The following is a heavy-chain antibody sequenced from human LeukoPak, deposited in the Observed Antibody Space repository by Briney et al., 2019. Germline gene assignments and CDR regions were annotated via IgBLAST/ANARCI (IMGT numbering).Heavy chain of an antibody. J-gene: IGHJ4*02. CDR2: IGTTSGYT. CDR3: VRDLNCTNGICSHHHPRGDY. Sequence: GGSLRLSCAASGFSFGDYFMTWIRQAPGKGLEWISYIGTTSGYTNYADSVKGRFTISRDNTKNSLFLQMNNLRAEDTAVYYCVRDLNCTNGICSHHHPRGDYWGQGTLVTVSS. CDR1: GFSFGDYF. V-gene: IGHV3-11*05. D-gene: IGHD2-8*01.